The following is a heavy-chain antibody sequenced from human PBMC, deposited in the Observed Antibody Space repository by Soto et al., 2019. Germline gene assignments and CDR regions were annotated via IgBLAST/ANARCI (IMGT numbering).Heavy chain of an antibody. V-gene: IGHV3-21*01. D-gene: IGHD6-19*01. CDR1: GFTFSSYS. CDR3: ARVPPPPKYSSGWPTDY. CDR2: ISSSSSYI. J-gene: IGHJ4*02. Sequence: GGSLRLSCAASGFTFSSYSMNWVRQAPGKGLEWVSSISSSSSYIYYADSVKGRFTISRDNAKNSLYLQMNSLRAEDTDVYYCARVPPPPKYSSGWPTDYWGQGTLVTVSS.